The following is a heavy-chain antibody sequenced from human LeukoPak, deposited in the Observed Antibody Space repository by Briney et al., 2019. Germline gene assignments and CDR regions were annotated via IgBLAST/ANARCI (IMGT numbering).Heavy chain of an antibody. D-gene: IGHD3-16*01. CDR2: LSGSGAST. CDR1: GFTFSSFA. J-gene: IGHJ4*02. Sequence: GGSLRLSCAASGFTFSSFAMTWVRQAPGKRLEWVSALSGSGASTYYADSVRGRFTISRDNSKNTLYLQMNSLRAEDTAVYYCANGEVVSFDYWGQGTLVTVSS. CDR3: ANGEVVSFDY. V-gene: IGHV3-23*01.